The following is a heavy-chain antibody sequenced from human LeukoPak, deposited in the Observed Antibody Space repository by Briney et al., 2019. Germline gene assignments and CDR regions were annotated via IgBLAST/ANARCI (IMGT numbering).Heavy chain of an antibody. CDR1: GFTFSSYA. CDR2: ISSNGGST. V-gene: IGHV3-64*01. Sequence: PGGSLRLSCAASGFTFSSYAMHWVRQAPGKGLEYVSAISSNGGSTYYANSVKGRFTISRDNSKNTLYLQMGSLRAEDMAVYYCARVQLGSSWPSFDYWGQGTLVTVSS. CDR3: ARVQLGSSWPSFDY. D-gene: IGHD6-13*01. J-gene: IGHJ4*02.